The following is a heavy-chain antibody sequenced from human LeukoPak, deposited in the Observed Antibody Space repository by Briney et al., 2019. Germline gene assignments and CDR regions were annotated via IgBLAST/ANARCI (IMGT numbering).Heavy chain of an antibody. J-gene: IGHJ6*02. CDR2: IRYDGTEK. Sequence: GGSLRLSCAASGFSFSDYGMHWVRQAPGKGLEWVAFIRYDGTEKYYADSVKGRFTISRDNSKNTLYLQMNSLRAEDTAVYYCARKRGNYYYGMDVWGQGTTVTVSS. CDR3: ARKRGNYYYGMDV. CDR1: GFSFSDYG. V-gene: IGHV3-30*02.